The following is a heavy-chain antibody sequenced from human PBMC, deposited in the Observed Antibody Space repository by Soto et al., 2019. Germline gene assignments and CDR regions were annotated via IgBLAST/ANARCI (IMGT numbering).Heavy chain of an antibody. CDR2: ISGSGGST. D-gene: IGHD5-12*01. CDR3: AKAIRGYSGPFDY. Sequence: EVQLLESGGGLVQPGGSLRLSCAASGFTFSSYAMSWVRQAPGKGLEWVSAISGSGGSTYYADSVKGRFTISRDNSKNTLYLQTNSLRAEDTAVYYCAKAIRGYSGPFDYWGQGTLVTVSS. J-gene: IGHJ4*02. V-gene: IGHV3-23*01. CDR1: GFTFSSYA.